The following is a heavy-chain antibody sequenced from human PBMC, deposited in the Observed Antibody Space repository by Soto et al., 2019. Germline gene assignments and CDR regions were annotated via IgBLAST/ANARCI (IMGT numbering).Heavy chain of an antibody. J-gene: IGHJ6*02. D-gene: IGHD2-15*01. CDR1: GGTFSSYA. CDR2: IIPIFGTA. V-gene: IGHV1-69*13. Sequence: SVKVSCKASGGTFSSYAISWVRQAPGQGLEWMGGIIPIFGTANYAQKFQGRVTITADESTSTAYMELSSLRSEDTAVYYCASAVRVVVADSLYYYYGMDVWGQGTTVIGSS. CDR3: ASAVRVVVADSLYYYYGMDV.